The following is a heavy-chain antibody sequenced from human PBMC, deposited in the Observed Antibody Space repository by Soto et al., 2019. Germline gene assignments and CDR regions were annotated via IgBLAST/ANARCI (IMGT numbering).Heavy chain of an antibody. CDR1: GGSISSSSYY. CDR2: IYYSGST. V-gene: IGHV4-39*01. CDR3: MLGSGWKDFDY. Sequence: SETLSLTCTVSGGSISSSSYYLGWIRQPPGKGLEWIGSIYYSGSTYYNPSLKSRVTISVDTSKNQFSLKLSSVTAADTAVYYCMLGSGWKDFDYWGQGTLVTVSS. J-gene: IGHJ4*02. D-gene: IGHD3-22*01.